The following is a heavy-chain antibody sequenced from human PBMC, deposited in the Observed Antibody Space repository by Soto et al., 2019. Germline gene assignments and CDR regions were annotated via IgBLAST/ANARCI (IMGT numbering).Heavy chain of an antibody. D-gene: IGHD2-15*01. CDR2: IIPIFGTA. V-gene: IGHV1-69*13. CDR1: GGTFSSYA. CDR3: ARGGPPYCSGGSCTVDY. Sequence: SVKVSCKASGGTFSSYAISWVRQAPGQGLEWMGGIIPIFGTANYAQKFQGRVTITADESTSTAYMELSSLRSEDTAVYYCARGGPPYCSGGSCTVDYWGQGSLVTVYS. J-gene: IGHJ4*02.